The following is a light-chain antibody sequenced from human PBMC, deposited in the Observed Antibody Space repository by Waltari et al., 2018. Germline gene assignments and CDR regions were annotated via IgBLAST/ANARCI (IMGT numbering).Light chain of an antibody. CDR1: DNLLYSSSNKDY. Sequence: DIVMTQSPDSLAVSLGERATMNCKSSDNLLYSSSNKDYLAWYQQQPGQAPRLLIYGVSSRATGIPDRFSGSGSGTDFTLTISRLEPEDSAVYFCHLYGSARTFGGGTKVEIK. CDR2: GVS. V-gene: IGKV4-1*01. J-gene: IGKJ4*01. CDR3: HLYGSART.